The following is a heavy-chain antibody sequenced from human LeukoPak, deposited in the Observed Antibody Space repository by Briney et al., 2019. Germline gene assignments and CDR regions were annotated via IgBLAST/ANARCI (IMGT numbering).Heavy chain of an antibody. V-gene: IGHV3-23*01. CDR2: ISSTGGRT. CDR3: AKESPYGDNRLYYFDY. J-gene: IGHJ4*02. Sequence: GGSLRLSCAASGFTFSSYAMSWVRQAPGKGLEWVSAISSTGGRTYYADSVKGRFTISRDNSRNTVYLQMNSLRAEDTAVYYCAKESPYGDNRLYYFDYWGQGTLVAVSS. CDR1: GFTFSSYA. D-gene: IGHD4-17*01.